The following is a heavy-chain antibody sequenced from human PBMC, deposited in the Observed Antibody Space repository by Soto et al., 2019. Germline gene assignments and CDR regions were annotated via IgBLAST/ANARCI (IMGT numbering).Heavy chain of an antibody. CDR3: ARDPYGRAAGGGWFDP. D-gene: IGHD6-13*01. CDR1: GFTFSSYW. CDR2: IKQDGSEK. V-gene: IGHV3-7*01. Sequence: EVQLVESGGGLVQPGGSLRLSCAASGFTFSSYWMSWVRQAPGKGLEWVANIKQDGSEKYYVDSVKGRFTISRDNAKNSLYLQMNSLRAEDTAVYYCARDPYGRAAGGGWFDPWGQGTLVTVSS. J-gene: IGHJ5*02.